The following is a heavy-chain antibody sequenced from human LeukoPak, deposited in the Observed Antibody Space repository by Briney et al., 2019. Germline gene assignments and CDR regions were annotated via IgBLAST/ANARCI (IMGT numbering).Heavy chain of an antibody. D-gene: IGHD1-14*01. CDR2: IYYSGST. CDR3: ARDGIRHHFDY. V-gene: IGHV4-4*02. J-gene: IGHJ4*02. CDR1: GGSISSSNW. Sequence: PSGTLSLTCAVSGGSISSSNWWSWVRQPPGKGLEGIGEIYYSGSTNYNPSLKSRVTISVDKSKNQFSLNLGSVTAADTAVYYCARDGIRHHFDYWGQGTLVTVSS.